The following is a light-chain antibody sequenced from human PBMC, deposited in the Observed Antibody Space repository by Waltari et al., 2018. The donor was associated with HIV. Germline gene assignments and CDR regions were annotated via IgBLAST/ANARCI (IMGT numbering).Light chain of an antibody. J-gene: IGLJ3*02. V-gene: IGLV6-57*03. CDR1: SGSIASNY. CDR3: QSYDSSNQNWV. Sequence: NFMLTQPHSVSESPGKTVTISCTRSSGSIASNYVQWYQQRPGSAPTTVIYEDNYRPSGVPDRFSGSIDSSSNSASLTISGLKTEDEADYYCQSYDSSNQNWVFGGGTKLTVL. CDR2: EDN.